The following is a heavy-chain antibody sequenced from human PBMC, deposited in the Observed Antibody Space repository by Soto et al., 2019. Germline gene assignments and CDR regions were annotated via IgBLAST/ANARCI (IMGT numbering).Heavy chain of an antibody. Sequence: LRXSCAASGFTFSSYRMNWVRQAPGKGLEWVSSISSSSSYIYYADSVKGRFTISRDNAKNSLYLQMNSLRAEDTAVYYCARDQPGYSYGYGLGYWGQGTLVTVSS. CDR3: ARDQPGYSYGYGLGY. V-gene: IGHV3-21*01. CDR2: ISSSSSYI. D-gene: IGHD5-18*01. J-gene: IGHJ4*02. CDR1: GFTFSSYR.